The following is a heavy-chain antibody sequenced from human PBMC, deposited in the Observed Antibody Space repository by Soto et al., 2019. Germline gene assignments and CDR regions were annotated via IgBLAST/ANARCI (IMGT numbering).Heavy chain of an antibody. V-gene: IGHV3-23*01. D-gene: IGHD2-8*01. Sequence: EVQLLESGGGLVQPGGSLRLSCAASGFTFSSYAMNWVRQAPGKGLEWVSVISGSGGSTYYADSVKGRFTISRDHSKNTLYLQMNSLSAEDTAVYDRATRAHGLYVDYWGQGTLVTVSS. CDR2: ISGSGGST. CDR1: GFTFSSYA. J-gene: IGHJ4*02. CDR3: ATRAHGLYVDY.